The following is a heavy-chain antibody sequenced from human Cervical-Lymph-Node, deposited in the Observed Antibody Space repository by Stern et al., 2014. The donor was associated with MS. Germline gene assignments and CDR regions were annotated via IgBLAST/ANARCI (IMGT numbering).Heavy chain of an antibody. J-gene: IGHJ4*02. D-gene: IGHD2-21*01. CDR2: ITPLFDAT. CDR1: GGTFSTYA. V-gene: IGHV1-69*01. CDR3: ARGDSEAPIYYFDS. Sequence: VQLVQSGAEVKKPGSSVKVSCKTSGGTFSTYAIGWVRQAPGQGLEWIGGITPLFDATNYAQKFQGRVTITADESTRTAYMELSSLRSDDTAMYYCARGDSEAPIYYFDSWGQGTLVTVSS.